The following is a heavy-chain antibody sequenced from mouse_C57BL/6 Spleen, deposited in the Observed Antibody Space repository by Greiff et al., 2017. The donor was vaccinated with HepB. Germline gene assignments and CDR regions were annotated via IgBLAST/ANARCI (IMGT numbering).Heavy chain of an antibody. CDR3: ARSHITTAVEEYFDV. CDR1: GYTFTSYW. Sequence: QVKLQQPGAELVKPGASVKLSCKASGYTFTSYWMHWVKQRPGRGLEWIGRIDPNSGGTKYNEKFKSKATLTVDKPSSTAYMQLSSLTSEDSAVYYCARSHITTAVEEYFDVWGTGTTVTVSS. CDR2: IDPNSGGT. V-gene: IGHV1-72*01. J-gene: IGHJ1*03. D-gene: IGHD1-1*01.